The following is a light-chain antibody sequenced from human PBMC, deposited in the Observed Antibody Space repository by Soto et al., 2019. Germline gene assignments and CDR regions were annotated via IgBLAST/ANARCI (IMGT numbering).Light chain of an antibody. CDR1: SSDVGAYNY. V-gene: IGLV2-8*01. J-gene: IGLJ1*01. CDR3: SSYTSSSTLV. CDR2: GVT. Sequence: QSVLTQPPSASGSPGQSVTIPCTGTSSDVGAYNYVSWYQQHPGKAPKLVIYGVTERPSGVPDRFSGSKSGNTASLTVSGLQSEDEADYYCSSYTSSSTLVFGTGTKLTVL.